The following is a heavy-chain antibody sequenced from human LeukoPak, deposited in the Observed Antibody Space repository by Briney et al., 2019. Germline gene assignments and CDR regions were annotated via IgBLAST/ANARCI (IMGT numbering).Heavy chain of an antibody. J-gene: IGHJ4*01. V-gene: IGHV3-30*02. CDR3: AKGGINWNYAVY. CDR1: GFTFSSYG. D-gene: IGHD1-7*01. CDR2: IRYDGSNK. Sequence: AGGSLRLSCAASGFTFSSYGMHWVRQAPGKGLEWVAFIRYDGSNKYYADSVKGRFTISRGNSKNTLYLQMNRLGAEDTALYYCAKGGINWNYAVYWGDRKLVTV.